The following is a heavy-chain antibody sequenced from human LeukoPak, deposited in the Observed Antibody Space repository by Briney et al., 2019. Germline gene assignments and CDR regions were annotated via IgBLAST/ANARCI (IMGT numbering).Heavy chain of an antibody. CDR2: ISTSSSYI. Sequence: GGSLRLSCAASGITFSRYSMNWVRQAPGKGLEWVSSISTSSSYIYYADSVKGRFTISRHNAKNSLYLQMNSLRAEDTAVYYCARDLGWGRAAGYVDYWGQGTLVTVSS. D-gene: IGHD2-15*01. CDR1: GITFSRYS. J-gene: IGHJ4*02. V-gene: IGHV3-21*01. CDR3: ARDLGWGRAAGYVDY.